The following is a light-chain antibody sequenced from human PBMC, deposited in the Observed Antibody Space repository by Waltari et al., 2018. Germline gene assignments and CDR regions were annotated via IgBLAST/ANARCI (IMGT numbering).Light chain of an antibody. CDR2: KAS. CDR3: QQYNSYSGYT. J-gene: IGKJ2*01. V-gene: IGKV1-5*03. Sequence: DIQMTQSPPTLSASVGESVTIPDRASPRISSWLAWYQQEPGKAPKLLIYKASTLKSGVPSRFSGSGSGTEFTLTISSLQPDDVATYYCQQYNSYSGYTFGQGTKLEIK. CDR1: PRISSW.